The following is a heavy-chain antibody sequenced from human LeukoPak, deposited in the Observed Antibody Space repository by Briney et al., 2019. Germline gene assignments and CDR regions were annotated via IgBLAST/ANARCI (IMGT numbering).Heavy chain of an antibody. V-gene: IGHV5-51*01. D-gene: IGHD1-26*01. CDR3: ARHWGADPGELGY. J-gene: IGHJ4*02. CDR2: IYPGDSDT. Sequence: GESLKIFCKGFGYSFISYWIGWLRQMPGKGLEWMGIIYPGDSDTSYNPSFQGQVTISADKSISTAYLQWSSLKASDTAMYYCARHWGADPGELGYWGQGTLVTVSS. CDR1: GYSFISYW.